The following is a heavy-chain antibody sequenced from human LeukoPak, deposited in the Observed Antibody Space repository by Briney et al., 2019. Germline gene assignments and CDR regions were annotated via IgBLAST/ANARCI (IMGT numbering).Heavy chain of an antibody. J-gene: IGHJ6*03. CDR1: GYTFTNYG. D-gene: IGHD1-26*01. CDR3: ARGEQYYYYYMDV. V-gene: IGHV1-8*03. Sequence: ASVKVSCKASGYTFTNYGISWVRQAPGQGLEWMGWMNPNSGNTGYAQKFQGRVTITRNTSISTAYMELSSLRSEDTAVYYCARGEQYYYYYMDVWGKGTTVTVSS. CDR2: MNPNSGNT.